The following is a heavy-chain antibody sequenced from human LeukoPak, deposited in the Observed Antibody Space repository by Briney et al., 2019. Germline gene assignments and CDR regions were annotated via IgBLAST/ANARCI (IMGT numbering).Heavy chain of an antibody. J-gene: IGHJ2*01. CDR2: ISYDGSNK. Sequence: PGGSLRLSCAASGFTFSSYAMHWVRQAPGKGLEWVAVISYDGSNKYYADSVKGRFTISRDNSKNTLYLQMNSLRAEDTAVYYCARGDPDGIAAAGSPYWYFDLWGRGTLVTVSS. D-gene: IGHD6-13*01. CDR1: GFTFSSYA. CDR3: ARGDPDGIAAAGSPYWYFDL. V-gene: IGHV3-30-3*01.